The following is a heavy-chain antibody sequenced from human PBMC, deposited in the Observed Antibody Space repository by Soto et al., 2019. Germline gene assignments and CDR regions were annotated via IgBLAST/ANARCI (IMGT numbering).Heavy chain of an antibody. CDR1: GFTFRTYG. D-gene: IGHD1-1*01. CDR2: IWYDGSNK. J-gene: IGHJ4*02. Sequence: QVQLVESGGGVVQPGRSLRLSCAASGFTFRTYGMHWVRQAPGKGLEWVAVIWYDGSNKYYADSVKGRFTISRDNSKNTLYLQMNSLRAEDTAVYYWARDLQNGNLDYWGQGTLVTVSS. CDR3: ARDLQNGNLDY. V-gene: IGHV3-33*01.